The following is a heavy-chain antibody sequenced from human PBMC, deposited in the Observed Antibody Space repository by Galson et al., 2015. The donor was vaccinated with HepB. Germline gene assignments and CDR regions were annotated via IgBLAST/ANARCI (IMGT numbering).Heavy chain of an antibody. V-gene: IGHV4-39*07. CDR1: GGSISSSSYY. J-gene: IGHJ3*02. Sequence: ETLSLTCTVSGGSISSSSYYWGWIRQPPGKGLEWIGSIYYSGSTYYNPSLKSRVTISVDTSKNQFSLKLSSVTAADTAVYYCAREVSSGDGANAFDIWGQGTMVTVSS. D-gene: IGHD7-27*01. CDR2: IYYSGST. CDR3: AREVSSGDGANAFDI.